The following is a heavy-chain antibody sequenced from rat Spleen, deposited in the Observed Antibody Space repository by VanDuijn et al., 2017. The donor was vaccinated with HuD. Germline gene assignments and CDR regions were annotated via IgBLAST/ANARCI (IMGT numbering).Heavy chain of an antibody. CDR3: ARRPGDFDC. V-gene: IGHV5-25*01. CDR1: GFTFSNYE. D-gene: IGHD1-4*01. Sequence: EVQLVESGGGLVQPGRSMKLSCAASGFTFSNYELAWVRQAPTTGREWVASIIFDGSSTYYRDSVKGRFNISRDNAKSTLYLQMDSLRSEDTATYYCARRPGDFDCWGQGVMVTVSS. CDR2: IIFDGSST. J-gene: IGHJ2*01.